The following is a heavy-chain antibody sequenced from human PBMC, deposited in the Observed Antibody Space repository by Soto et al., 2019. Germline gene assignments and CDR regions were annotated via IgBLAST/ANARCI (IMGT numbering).Heavy chain of an antibody. CDR1: GFTFSSYS. J-gene: IGHJ3*01. CDR2: ISSSSSCI. Sequence: EVQLVESGGGLVKPGGSLRLSCAASGFTFSSYSMNWVRQAPGKGLEWVSSISSSSSCIYYADSVKGRFTISRDNAKNTLYLQMNSLRAEDTAVYYCARGLTLELLPSLAFDLWGQGTMVTVSS. CDR3: ARGLTLELLPSLAFDL. V-gene: IGHV3-21*01. D-gene: IGHD1-26*01.